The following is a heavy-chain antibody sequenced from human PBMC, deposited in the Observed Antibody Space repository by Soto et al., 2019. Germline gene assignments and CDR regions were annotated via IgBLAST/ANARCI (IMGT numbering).Heavy chain of an antibody. V-gene: IGHV1-18*01. J-gene: IGHJ5*02. CDR3: ARVLPPFDP. CDR2: INAYNGNT. CDR1: GYTFTSYG. Sequence: QVQLVQSGAEVKKPGALVKVSCKASGYTFTSYGISWVRQAPGQGLAWMGWINAYNGNTNYAQKLQCRVTTTTATSTSTAYIELRSLRSDDTAVYYCARVLPPFDPWGQGTLVTVSS.